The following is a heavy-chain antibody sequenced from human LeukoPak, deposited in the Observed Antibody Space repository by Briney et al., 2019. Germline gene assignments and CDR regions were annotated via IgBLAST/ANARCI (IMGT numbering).Heavy chain of an antibody. J-gene: IGHJ4*02. CDR3: AKRRAVAVDY. CDR1: GGSISSSSYY. CDR2: IYYSGST. D-gene: IGHD6-19*01. Sequence: SETLSLTCTVSGGSISSSSYYWGWIRQPPGKGLEWIGSIYYSGSTYYNPSLKSRVTISVDTSKNQFSLKLSSVTAADTAVYYCAKRRAVAVDYWGQGTLVTVSS. V-gene: IGHV4-39*01.